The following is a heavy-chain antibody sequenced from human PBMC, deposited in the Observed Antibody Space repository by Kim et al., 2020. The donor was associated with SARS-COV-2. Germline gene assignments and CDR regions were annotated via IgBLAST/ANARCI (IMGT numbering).Heavy chain of an antibody. CDR3: AQGRGYYDGSGYHLRWFDP. V-gene: IGHV3-23*01. Sequence: GGSLRLSCAVSDVTSPIYAMTLVRQAPAKGLEWVSAINVNGDSTYYADSVKGRFTISRDNSRYTVYLQLNSLRGDDSAIYYCAQGRGYYDGSGYHLRWFDPWGQGTLVTVSS. CDR2: INVNGDST. D-gene: IGHD3-22*01. CDR1: DVTSPIYA. J-gene: IGHJ5*02.